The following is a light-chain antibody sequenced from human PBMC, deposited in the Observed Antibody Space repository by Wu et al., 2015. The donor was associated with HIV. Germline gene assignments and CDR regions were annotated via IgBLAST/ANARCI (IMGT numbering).Light chain of an antibody. CDR1: QSVSNN. CDR3: QQYDRSPLT. J-gene: IGKJ4*01. Sequence: EIVMTQSPATLSVSPGERVTLSCRASQSVSNNLAWFQQKPGQAPRVLIYDVSTRATGIPARFSGTGSETEFTLTISSLQSEDFAVYYCQQYDRSPLTFGGGTKVEIK. CDR2: DVS. V-gene: IGKV3-15*01.